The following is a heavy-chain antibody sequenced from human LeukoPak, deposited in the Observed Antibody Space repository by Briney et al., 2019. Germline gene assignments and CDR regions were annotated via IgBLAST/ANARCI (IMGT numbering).Heavy chain of an antibody. V-gene: IGHV3-7*01. CDR2: IKQDGSEK. CDR1: GFTVSSNS. D-gene: IGHD2-2*01. CDR3: ARGIVVVPAAATLFDY. J-gene: IGHJ4*02. Sequence: PGGSLRLSCTVSGFTVSSNSMSWVRQAPGKGLEWVANIKQDGSEKYYVDSVKGRFTISRDNAKNSLYLQMNSLRAEDTAVYYCARGIVVVPAAATLFDYWGQGTLVTVSS.